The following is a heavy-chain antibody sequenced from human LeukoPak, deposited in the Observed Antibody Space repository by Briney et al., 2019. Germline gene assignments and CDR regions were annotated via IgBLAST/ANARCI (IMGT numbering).Heavy chain of an antibody. CDR2: IKQDGSEK. J-gene: IGHJ4*02. CDR1: GFTFSSYW. D-gene: IGHD3-3*01. V-gene: IGHV3-7*03. CDR3: AETYYTAGGCFDH. Sequence: PGGSLRLSCAASGFTFSSYWMSWVRQAPGKGLEWVANIKQDGSEKYYVDSVKGRFTISRDNAKNSLYLQMNSLRVEDTALYFCAETYYTAGGCFDHWGQGTLVTVSS.